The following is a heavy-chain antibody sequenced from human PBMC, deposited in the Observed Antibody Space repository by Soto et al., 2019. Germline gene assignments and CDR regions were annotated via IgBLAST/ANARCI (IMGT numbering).Heavy chain of an antibody. CDR3: ARDYDYVWGSYRPLFDY. V-gene: IGHV3-7*03. CDR2: IKQDGSEK. CDR1: GFTFSSYW. D-gene: IGHD3-16*02. Sequence: GGSLRLSCAASGFTFSSYWMSWVRQAPGKGLEWVANIKQDGSEKYYVDSVKGRFTISRDNAKNSLYLQMNSLRAEDTAVYYCARDYDYVWGSYRPLFDYWGQGTLVTVSS. J-gene: IGHJ4*02.